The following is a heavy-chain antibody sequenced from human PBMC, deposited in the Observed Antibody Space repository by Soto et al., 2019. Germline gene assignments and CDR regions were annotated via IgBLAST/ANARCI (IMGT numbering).Heavy chain of an antibody. J-gene: IGHJ6*02. V-gene: IGHV1-18*01. CDR1: GYSFSNYG. CDR2: ISAYNGNT. CDR3: AREGLGIYYFNGMDV. Sequence: QVQLVQSGTEVKKPGASVKVSCKASGYSFSNYGFSWVRQAPGQGLEWMGWISAYNGNTNYAQKLQGRVTMSTDTSTSTAYMARRSLRSADTAVYYCAREGLGIYYFNGMDVWGQGTTVSVSS. D-gene: IGHD7-27*01.